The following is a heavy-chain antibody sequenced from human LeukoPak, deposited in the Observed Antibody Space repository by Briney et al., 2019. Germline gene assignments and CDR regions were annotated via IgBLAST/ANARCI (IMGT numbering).Heavy chain of an antibody. Sequence: SETLSLTCAVSGGSISSSNWWSWIRQPPGKGLEWTGEIYHSGSTNYNPSLKSRVTISVDKSKTQFSLKLSSVTAADTAVYYCARGPPSRKTYYYGSGSYYKHYYYYMDVWGKGTTVTISS. J-gene: IGHJ6*03. CDR3: ARGPPSRKTYYYGSGSYYKHYYYYMDV. V-gene: IGHV4-4*02. D-gene: IGHD3-10*01. CDR1: GGSISSSNW. CDR2: IYHSGST.